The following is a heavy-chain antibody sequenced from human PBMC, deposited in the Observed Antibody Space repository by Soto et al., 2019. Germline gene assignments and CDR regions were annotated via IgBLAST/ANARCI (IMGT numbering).Heavy chain of an antibody. J-gene: IGHJ5*02. V-gene: IGHV4-34*01. Sequence: SETLSLTCAVYGGSFSGYYWSWIRQPPGKGLEWIGEINHSGSTNYNPSLKSRVTISVDTSKNQFSLKLSSVTAADTAVYYCARGLLHSSRGVIINFGNWFDPWGQGTLVTVSS. CDR2: INHSGST. D-gene: IGHD3-10*01. CDR3: ARGLLHSSRGVIINFGNWFDP. CDR1: GGSFSGYY.